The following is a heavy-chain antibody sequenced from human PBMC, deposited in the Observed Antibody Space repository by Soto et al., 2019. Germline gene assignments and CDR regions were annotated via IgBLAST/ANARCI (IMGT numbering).Heavy chain of an antibody. V-gene: IGHV3-23*01. CDR3: ASTRNYYDSSGSKGGYFDY. CDR2: ISGSGGST. Sequence: EVQLLESGGGLVQPGGSLRLSCAASGFTFSSYAMSWVRQAPGKGLEWVSAISGSGGSTYYADSVKGRFTISRDNSKNTLYLQMNSLRAEDTAVYYCASTRNYYDSSGSKGGYFDYWGQGTLVTVSS. CDR1: GFTFSSYA. D-gene: IGHD3-22*01. J-gene: IGHJ4*02.